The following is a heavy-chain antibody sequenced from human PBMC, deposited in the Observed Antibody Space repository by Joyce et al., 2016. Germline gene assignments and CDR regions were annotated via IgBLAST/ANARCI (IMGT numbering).Heavy chain of an antibody. CDR2: IYYNGNT. CDR1: GDSISSGGYY. V-gene: IGHV4-31*03. D-gene: IGHD1-14*01. Sequence: QVQLQESGPGLVKPSQTLSLTCRVSGDSISSGGYYWSWIRQRPGKGLGFIGYIYYNGNTYDNPSRESRVSMSVDTSKNQFSLNLDSVTAADTAVYFCARGTGASVVLFDYWGQGTLVTVSS. J-gene: IGHJ4*02. CDR3: ARGTGASVVLFDY.